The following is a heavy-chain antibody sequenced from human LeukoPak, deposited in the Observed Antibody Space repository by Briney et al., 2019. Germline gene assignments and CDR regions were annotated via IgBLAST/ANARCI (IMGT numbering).Heavy chain of an antibody. V-gene: IGHV3-23*01. D-gene: IGHD6-19*01. J-gene: IGHJ4*02. CDR3: AKERLYHVKAVAVDY. CDR2: ISGSGGST. Sequence: GGSLRLFCAASGFTFSSYAMSWVRQAPGEGLEWVSAISGSGGSTYYADSVKGRFTISRDNSKNTLYLQMNSLRAEDTAVYYCAKERLYHVKAVAVDYWGQGTLVTVSS. CDR1: GFTFSSYA.